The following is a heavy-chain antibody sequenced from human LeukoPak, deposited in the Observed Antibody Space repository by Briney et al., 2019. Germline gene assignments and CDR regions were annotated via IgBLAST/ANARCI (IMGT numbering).Heavy chain of an antibody. J-gene: IGHJ4*02. CDR3: ASHDVGAAYYFDY. CDR1: GGSISSSSYY. V-gene: IGHV4-39*01. CDR2: IYYSGST. Sequence: SETLSLTCTVPGGSISSSSYYWGWIRQPPGKGLEWIGSIYYSGSTYYNPSLKSRVTISVDTSKNQFSLKLSSVTAADTAVYYCASHDVGAAYYFDYWGQGTLVTVSS. D-gene: IGHD1-26*01.